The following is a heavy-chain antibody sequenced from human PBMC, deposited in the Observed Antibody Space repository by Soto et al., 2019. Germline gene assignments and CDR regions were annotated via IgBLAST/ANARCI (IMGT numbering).Heavy chain of an antibody. CDR3: ARGYYGGNAYYYGMDV. D-gene: IGHD4-17*01. CDR1: GGTFSSYT. V-gene: IGHV1-69*02. Sequence: QVQLVQSGAEVKKPGSSVKVSCKASGGTFSSYTISWVRQAPGQGLEWMGRIIPILVIANYAQQFQGRVTITADKNPRSADMELCSLRSEDKAVYYSARGYYGGNAYYYGMDVWGQGTTVTVSS. CDR2: IIPILVIA. J-gene: IGHJ6*02.